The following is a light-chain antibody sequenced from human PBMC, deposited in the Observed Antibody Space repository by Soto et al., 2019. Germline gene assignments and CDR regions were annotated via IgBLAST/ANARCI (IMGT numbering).Light chain of an antibody. CDR2: EVS. CDR3: TSYTGSSTFVV. CDR1: SSDVGSYNR. Sequence: QSALTQPPSVSGSPGQSVTISCTGTSSDVGSYNRVSWYQQPPGTAPKLMIYEVSNRPSGVPDRFSGSKSGNTASLTISGLQAEDGADYYCTSYTGSSTFVVFGGGTKVTVL. V-gene: IGLV2-18*02. J-gene: IGLJ2*01.